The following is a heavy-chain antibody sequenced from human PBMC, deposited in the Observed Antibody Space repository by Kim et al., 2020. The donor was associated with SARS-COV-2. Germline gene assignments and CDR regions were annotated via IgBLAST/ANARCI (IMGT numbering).Heavy chain of an antibody. J-gene: IGHJ5*02. CDR3: ARKFTPNGPFDP. CDR2: IIPIFGTA. V-gene: IGHV1-69*13. CDR1: GGTFSSYA. D-gene: IGHD2-15*01. Sequence: SVKVSCKASGGTFSSYAISWVRQAPGQGLEWMGGIIPIFGTANYAQKFQGRVTITADESMSTAYMELSSLRSEDTAVYYCARKFTPNGPFDPWGQGTLVTVSS.